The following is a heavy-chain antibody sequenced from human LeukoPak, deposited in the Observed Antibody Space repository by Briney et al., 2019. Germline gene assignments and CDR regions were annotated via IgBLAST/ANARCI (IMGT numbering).Heavy chain of an antibody. CDR3: ARGGGTSGYINIDY. CDR1: GYTFTSYA. V-gene: IGHV1-2*02. D-gene: IGHD5-12*01. CDR2: IIPIFGTA. Sequence: ASVKVSCKASGYTFTSYAISWVRQAPGQGLEWMGGIIPIFGTANYAQKFQGRVTMTRDTSISTAYMELSRLRSDDTAVYYCARGGGTSGYINIDYWGQGTLVTVSS. J-gene: IGHJ4*02.